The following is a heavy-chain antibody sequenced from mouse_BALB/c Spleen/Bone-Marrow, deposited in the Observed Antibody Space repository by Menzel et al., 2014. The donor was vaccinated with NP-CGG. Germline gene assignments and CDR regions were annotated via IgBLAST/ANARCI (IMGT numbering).Heavy chain of an antibody. D-gene: IGHD1-1*01. J-gene: IGHJ4*01. CDR3: ARSRDYGSSYYAMDY. CDR1: GFNIKDTY. CDR2: IDTANGNT. Sequence: EVQLQESGAELVKPGASVRLSCTASGFNIKDTYMHWVKQRPEQGLEWIGRIDTANGNTKYDPKFQGKATITADTSSNTAYLQLSSLTSEDTAVYYCARSRDYGSSYYAMDYWGQGTSVTVSS. V-gene: IGHV14-3*02.